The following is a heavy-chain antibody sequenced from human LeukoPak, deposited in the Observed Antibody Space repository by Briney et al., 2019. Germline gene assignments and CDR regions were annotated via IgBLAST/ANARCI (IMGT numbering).Heavy chain of an antibody. CDR3: AKDIFNYYDSSGYPDY. J-gene: IGHJ4*02. Sequence: PGGSLRLSCAASGFTVSSKYLSWVRRAPGKGLEWVSVIYSGGSTYYADSVKGRFTISRDNAKNSLYLQMNSLRAEDTALYYCAKDIFNYYDSSGYPDYWGQGTLVTVSS. V-gene: IGHV3-53*05. CDR1: GFTVSSKY. D-gene: IGHD3-22*01. CDR2: IYSGGST.